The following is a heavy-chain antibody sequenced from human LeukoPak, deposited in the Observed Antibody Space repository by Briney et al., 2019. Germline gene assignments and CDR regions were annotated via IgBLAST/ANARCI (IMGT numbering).Heavy chain of an antibody. V-gene: IGHV3-74*01. CDR1: GFTFSSYW. Sequence: GGSLRLSCAASGFTFSSYWMHWVRQAPGKGLVWVSRINSDGSSTSYADSVKGRFTISRDNAKNTLYLQMNSPRAEDTAVYYCARDTYYYDSSGYYLFDYWGQGTLVTVSS. CDR2: INSDGSST. J-gene: IGHJ4*02. CDR3: ARDTYYYDSSGYYLFDY. D-gene: IGHD3-22*01.